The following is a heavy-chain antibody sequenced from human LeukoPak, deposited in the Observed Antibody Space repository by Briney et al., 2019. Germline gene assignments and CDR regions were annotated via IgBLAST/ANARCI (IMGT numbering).Heavy chain of an antibody. Sequence: SETLSLTCAVSGGSISSSNWWSWVRQPPGKGLEWIGEIYHSGSTNYNPSLKSRVTISVDKSKNQFSLKLSSVTAADTAVYYCARLQGIAAAGTWTYYFDYWGQGTLVTVSS. J-gene: IGHJ4*02. CDR1: GGSISSSNW. CDR2: IYHSGST. CDR3: ARLQGIAAAGTWTYYFDY. D-gene: IGHD6-13*01. V-gene: IGHV4-4*02.